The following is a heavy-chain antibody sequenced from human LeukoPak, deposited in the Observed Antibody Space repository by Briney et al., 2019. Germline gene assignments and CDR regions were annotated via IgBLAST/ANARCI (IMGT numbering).Heavy chain of an antibody. V-gene: IGHV1-69*01. CDR2: IILIFGTA. D-gene: IGHD6-6*01. CDR3: ARLHTIAAHNWFDP. Sequence: SVKVSCKASGGTFSSYAISWVRQAPGQGLEWMGGIILIFGTANYAQKFQGRVTITADESTSTAYMELSSLRSEDTAVYYCARLHTIAAHNWFDPWGQGTLVTVSS. CDR1: GGTFSSYA. J-gene: IGHJ5*02.